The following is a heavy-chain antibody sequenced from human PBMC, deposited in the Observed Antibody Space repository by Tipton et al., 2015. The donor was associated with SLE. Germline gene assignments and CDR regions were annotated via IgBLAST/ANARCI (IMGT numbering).Heavy chain of an antibody. J-gene: IGHJ4*02. Sequence: TLSLTCAVSGGSFSGNYWSWVRQPPGKGLEWIGEINDSGSTNYNPSLKSRVNISIDTSKNQFSLKVKSVTAADTAVYYCARKCDYWGQGTLVTVSS. CDR3: ARKCDY. CDR1: GGSFSGNY. CDR2: INDSGST. V-gene: IGHV4-34*01.